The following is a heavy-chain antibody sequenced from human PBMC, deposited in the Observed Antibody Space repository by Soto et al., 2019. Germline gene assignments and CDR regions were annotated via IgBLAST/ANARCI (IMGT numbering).Heavy chain of an antibody. CDR2: IYYSGST. J-gene: IGHJ5*02. CDR1: GGSISSSSYY. V-gene: IGHV4-39*01. CDR3: ARHVADYDFWSGYYRPWFDP. Sequence: PSETLSLTCTVSGGSISSSSYYWGWIRQPPGKGLEWIGSIYYSGSTYYNPSLKSRVTISVDTSKNQFSLKLSSVTAADTAVYYCARHVADYDFWSGYYRPWFDPWGQGTLVPVSS. D-gene: IGHD3-3*01.